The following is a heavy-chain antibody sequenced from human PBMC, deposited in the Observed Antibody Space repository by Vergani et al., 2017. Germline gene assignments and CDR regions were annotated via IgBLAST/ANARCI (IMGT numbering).Heavy chain of an antibody. Sequence: EVQLVESGGGLVQPGGSLRLSCATSGFTFSNHWMSWVRQAPGKGLEWVANINQDGTEKCYVDSVRGRFTISRDNAKNSLHLQMNSLRAEDTAVYYCVRLPYSSGTFDYWGQGTLVTVSS. J-gene: IGHJ4*02. CDR2: INQDGTEK. CDR3: VRLPYSSGTFDY. V-gene: IGHV3-7*01. CDR1: GFTFSNHW. D-gene: IGHD3-22*01.